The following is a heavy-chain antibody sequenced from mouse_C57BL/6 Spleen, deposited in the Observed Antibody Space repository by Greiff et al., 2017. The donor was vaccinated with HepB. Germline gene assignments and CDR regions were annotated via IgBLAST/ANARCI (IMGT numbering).Heavy chain of an antibody. D-gene: IGHD2-4*01. CDR2: INPNNGGT. V-gene: IGHV1-26*01. CDR1: GYTFTDYY. Sequence: EVQLQQSGPELVKPGASVKISCKASGYTFTDYYMNWVKQSHGKSLEWIGDINPNNGGTSYNQKFKGKATLTGDKSSSTAYMELRSLTSEDSAVYYCARGHYDGGYYFDYWGQGTTLTVSS. J-gene: IGHJ2*01. CDR3: ARGHYDGGYYFDY.